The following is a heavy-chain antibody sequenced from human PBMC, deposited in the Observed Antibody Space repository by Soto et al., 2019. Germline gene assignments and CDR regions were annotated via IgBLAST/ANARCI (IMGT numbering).Heavy chain of an antibody. Sequence: PGGSLKLSCAPTSFPFTRFRLYWVRQVPGKGLVWVSHINGDGSVTTYADSVKGRFTISRDNAKNTLYLQMSSLRAEDTAMYYCAKGGDYGSVNYWGQGT. CDR3: AKGGDYGSVNY. CDR1: SFPFTRFR. CDR2: INGDGSVT. D-gene: IGHD3-10*01. V-gene: IGHV3-74*03. J-gene: IGHJ4*02.